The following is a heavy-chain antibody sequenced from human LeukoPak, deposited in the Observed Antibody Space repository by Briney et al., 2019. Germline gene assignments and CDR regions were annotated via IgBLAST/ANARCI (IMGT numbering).Heavy chain of an antibody. V-gene: IGHV3-48*03. D-gene: IGHD5-12*01. CDR3: ARDESGYDYSRRRNYYYGMGV. Sequence: HTGGSLRLSCAASGFTFSSYEMNWVRQAPGKGLEWVSYISSSGSTIYYADSVKGRFTISRDNAKNSLYLQMNSLRAEDTAVYYCARDESGYDYSRRRNYYYGMGVWGQGTTVTVSS. CDR1: GFTFSSYE. CDR2: ISSSGSTI. J-gene: IGHJ6*02.